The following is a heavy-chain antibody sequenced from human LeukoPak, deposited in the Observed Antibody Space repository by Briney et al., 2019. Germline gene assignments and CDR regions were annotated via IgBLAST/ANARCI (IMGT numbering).Heavy chain of an antibody. J-gene: IGHJ3*02. V-gene: IGHV4-59*01. CDR3: ARGYYYDSSGYFDAFDI. CDR2: IYYSGST. Sequence: PSETLSLTCTVSGGSISSYYWSWIRQPPGKGLEWMGYIYYSGSTNYNPSLKSRVTISVDTSKNQFSLKLSSVTAADTAVYYCARGYYYDSSGYFDAFDIWGQGTMVTVSS. D-gene: IGHD3-22*01. CDR1: GGSISSYY.